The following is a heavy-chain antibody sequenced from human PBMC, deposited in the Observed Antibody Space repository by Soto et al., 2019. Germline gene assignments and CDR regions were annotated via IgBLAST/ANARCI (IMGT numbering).Heavy chain of an antibody. D-gene: IGHD2-2*01. V-gene: IGHV1-69*06. CDR2: IIPIFGTA. CDR3: AGEVGHIVVVPAAIGWFDP. CDR1: GGTFSSYA. J-gene: IGHJ5*02. Sequence: QVQLVQSGAEVKKPGSSVKVSCKASGGTFSSYAISWVRQAPGQGLEWMGGIIPIFGTANYAQKFQGRVTITADKSTSTAYMELSSLRSEDTAVYYCAGEVGHIVVVPAAIGWFDPWGQGTLVTVSS.